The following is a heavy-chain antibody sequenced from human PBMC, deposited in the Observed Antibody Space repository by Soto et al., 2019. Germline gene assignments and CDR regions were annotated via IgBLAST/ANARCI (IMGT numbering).Heavy chain of an antibody. Sequence: GGSLRLSCAASGFTFSSYAMSWVRQAPGKGLEWVSAISGSGGSTYYADSVKGRFTISRDNSKNTLYLQMNSLRAEDTAVYYCAKGGHKYSSSWAGYFDYWGQGTLVTVSS. CDR3: AKGGHKYSSSWAGYFDY. CDR2: ISGSGGST. CDR1: GFTFSSYA. V-gene: IGHV3-23*01. J-gene: IGHJ4*02. D-gene: IGHD6-13*01.